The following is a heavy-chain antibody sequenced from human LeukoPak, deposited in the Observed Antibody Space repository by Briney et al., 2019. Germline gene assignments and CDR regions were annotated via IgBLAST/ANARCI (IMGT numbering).Heavy chain of an antibody. V-gene: IGHV3-21*01. CDR1: GFAFSTYT. J-gene: IGHJ6*03. D-gene: IGHD1-1*01. CDR2: ISSSSSYI. CDR3: ARDRLLEDRDYSYYYYMDV. Sequence: GGSLRLSCAASGFAFSTYTINWVRQAPGKGLEWVSSISSSSSYIYYADSVKGRFTISRDNAKNSLYLHMNSLRAEDTAVYHCARDRLLEDRDYSYYYYMDVWGKGTTVTVPS.